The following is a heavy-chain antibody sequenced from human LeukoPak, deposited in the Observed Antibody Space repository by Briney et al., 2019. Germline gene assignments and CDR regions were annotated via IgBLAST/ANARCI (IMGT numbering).Heavy chain of an antibody. CDR2: IRYDGSNK. D-gene: IGHD3-10*01. CDR1: GFTFSSYG. CDR3: AKGAITMVRANPYYYYMDV. Sequence: PGGSLRLSCAASGFTFSSYGMHWVRQAPGKGLEWVAFIRYDGSNKYYADSVKGRFTISRDNSKNTLYLQMNSLRAEDTAVYYCAKGAITMVRANPYYYYMDVWGEGTTVTVSS. V-gene: IGHV3-30*02. J-gene: IGHJ6*03.